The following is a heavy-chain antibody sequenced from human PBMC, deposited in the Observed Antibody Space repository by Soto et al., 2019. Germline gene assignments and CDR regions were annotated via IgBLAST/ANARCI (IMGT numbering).Heavy chain of an antibody. V-gene: IGHV3-23*01. D-gene: IGHD3-9*01. CDR2: ISGSGGST. CDR1: GFTFSSYA. CDR3: AKDRGGPTYYDILTGYYITGSWFDP. Sequence: LRLSCAASGFTFSSYAMSWVRQAPGKGLEWVSAISGSGGSTYYADSVKGRFTISRDNSKNTLYLQMNSLRAEDTAVYYCAKDRGGPTYYDILTGYYITGSWFDPWGQGTLVTVSS. J-gene: IGHJ5*02.